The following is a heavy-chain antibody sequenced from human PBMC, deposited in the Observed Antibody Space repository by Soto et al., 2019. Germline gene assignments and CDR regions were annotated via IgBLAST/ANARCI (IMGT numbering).Heavy chain of an antibody. CDR3: XXXXXXXXXXXXXXXXXXX. J-gene: IGHJ6*02. Sequence: QVQLVQSGAEVKKPGSSVKVSCKASGGTFSXYXXXXXXXXXXXGXEWMGGIIPIFGTANYAQKFQGRVTITADESTSTAYMELXXXXXXXXXXXXXXXXXXXXXXXXXXXXXXXXXGQGTTVTVSS. CDR1: GGTFSXYX. CDR2: IIPIFGTA. V-gene: IGHV1-69*01.